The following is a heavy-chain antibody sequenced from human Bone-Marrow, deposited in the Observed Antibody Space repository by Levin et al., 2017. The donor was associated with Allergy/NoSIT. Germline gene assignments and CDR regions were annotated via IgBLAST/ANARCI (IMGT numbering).Heavy chain of an antibody. CDR2: IYSGGST. V-gene: IGHV3-66*01. CDR1: GFTVSSNY. CDR3: AGGPSRGY. D-gene: IGHD3-16*01. Sequence: GGSLRLSCAVSGFTVSSNYMSWVRQAPGKGLEWVSLIYSGGSTNYADSVKGRFTISRDNFKNTLYLQMNSLRSEDTAVYYCAGGPSRGYWGQGTLVTVSS. J-gene: IGHJ4*02.